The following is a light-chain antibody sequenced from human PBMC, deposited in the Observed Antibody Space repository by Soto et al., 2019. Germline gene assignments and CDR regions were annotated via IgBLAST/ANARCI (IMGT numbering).Light chain of an antibody. CDR1: QNIRSW. CDR3: QQYNSYSGT. CDR2: KAS. V-gene: IGKV1-5*03. J-gene: IGKJ1*01. Sequence: DTQISQSPSALSASVGDRVTITCRASQNIRSWLAWYQQKPGKAPKLLIYKASSLESGVPSRFSGSGSGTEFTLTISSLQPDDFATYYCQQYNSYSGTFGQGSKVDI.